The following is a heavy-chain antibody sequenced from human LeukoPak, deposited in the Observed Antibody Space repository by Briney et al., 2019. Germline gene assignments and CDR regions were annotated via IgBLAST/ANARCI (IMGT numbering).Heavy chain of an antibody. Sequence: SGTLSLTCAVSGGSISSSNWWSWVRQPPGKGLAWIGEIYHSGSTNYNPSLKSRVTISVDKSKNQFSLKLSSVTAADTAVYYCARKYYYEARYFDLWGRGTLVTVSS. D-gene: IGHD3-22*01. J-gene: IGHJ2*01. CDR3: ARKYYYEARYFDL. CDR2: IYHSGST. V-gene: IGHV4-4*02. CDR1: GGSISSSNW.